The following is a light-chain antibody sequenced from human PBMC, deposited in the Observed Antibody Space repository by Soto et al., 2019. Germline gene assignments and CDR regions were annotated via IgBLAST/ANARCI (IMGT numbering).Light chain of an antibody. Sequence: QSALTQPASVSGSPGQSITISCTGTSSDVGGYNYVSWYQQHPGKAPKLMIYDVSNRPSGVSNRVSGSKSGNTASLTISGLQAEDEADYYCSSYTSSSTLVVFAGGTKLTVL. J-gene: IGLJ2*01. CDR1: SSDVGGYNY. CDR3: SSYTSSSTLVV. CDR2: DVS. V-gene: IGLV2-14*01.